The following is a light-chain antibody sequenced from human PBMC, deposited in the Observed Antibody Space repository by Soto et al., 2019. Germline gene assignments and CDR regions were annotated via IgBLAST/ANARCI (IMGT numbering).Light chain of an antibody. CDR2: EGT. CDR3: CSFAGSMTFV. CDR1: SSDVGNYNL. Sequence: QSALTQPASVSGSPGQSITISCTGTSSDVGNYNLVSWFQQHPGNAPKLVIFEGTKRPSGVSNRFSGSKSGITASLTISGLQAEDEADYYCCSFAGSMTFVFGTGTKVTVL. J-gene: IGLJ1*01. V-gene: IGLV2-23*03.